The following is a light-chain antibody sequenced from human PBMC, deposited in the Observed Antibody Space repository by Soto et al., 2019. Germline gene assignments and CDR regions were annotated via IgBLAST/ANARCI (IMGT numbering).Light chain of an antibody. CDR2: EVN. Sequence: QSALTQPPSASASAGHSVTIPCTGTGIDDYDYNFVSWYQHHPGKVPKLIIFEVNKRPSGVPDRFSGSKSGTTASLTVSGLRADEGGDYYCSTFAVSPVIFGGGTRVTFL. CDR3: STFAVSPVI. J-gene: IGLJ2*01. V-gene: IGLV2-8*01. CDR1: GIDDYDYNF.